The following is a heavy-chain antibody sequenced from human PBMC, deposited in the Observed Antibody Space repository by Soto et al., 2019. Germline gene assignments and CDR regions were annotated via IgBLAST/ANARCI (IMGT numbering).Heavy chain of an antibody. D-gene: IGHD3-10*01. J-gene: IGHJ6*02. CDR3: ARDIRVRGFYYYGMDV. Sequence: QVQLVESGGGVVQPGRSLRLSCAASGFTFSSYGMHWVRQAPGKGLEWVVVIWYDGSNKYYADSVKGRFTISRDNSKNTLYLQMNSLRAEDTAVYYCARDIRVRGFYYYGMDVWGQGTTVTVSS. CDR2: IWYDGSNK. V-gene: IGHV3-33*01. CDR1: GFTFSSYG.